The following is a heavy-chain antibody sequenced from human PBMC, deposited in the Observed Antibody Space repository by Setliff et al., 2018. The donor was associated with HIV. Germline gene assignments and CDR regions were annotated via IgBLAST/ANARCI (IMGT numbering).Heavy chain of an antibody. J-gene: IGHJ1*01. Sequence: SVKVSCKASGGTFSSYAISWVRQAPGQGLEWMGGIIPIFGTANYAQKFQGRVTITTDESTNTAYMELISLTSEDTAVYYCARVAVPGLGYFQYWGQGTLVTVSS. CDR3: ARVAVPGLGYFQY. D-gene: IGHD6-19*01. CDR1: GGTFSSYA. CDR2: IIPIFGTA. V-gene: IGHV1-69*05.